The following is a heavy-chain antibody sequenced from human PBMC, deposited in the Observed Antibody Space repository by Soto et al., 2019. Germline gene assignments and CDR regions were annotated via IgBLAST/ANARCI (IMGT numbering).Heavy chain of an antibody. D-gene: IGHD3-3*01. J-gene: IGHJ6*02. CDR1: GFTFSSYG. V-gene: IGHV3-33*01. CDR2: IWYDGSNK. CDR3: AREYYDFWSGYSVLYYYYGMDV. Sequence: GGSLSLSCAASGFTFSSYGMHWVRQAPGKGLEWVAVIWYDGSNKYYADSVKGRFTISRDNSKNTLYLQMNSLRAEDTAVYYCAREYYDFWSGYSVLYYYYGMDVWGQGTTVTLSS.